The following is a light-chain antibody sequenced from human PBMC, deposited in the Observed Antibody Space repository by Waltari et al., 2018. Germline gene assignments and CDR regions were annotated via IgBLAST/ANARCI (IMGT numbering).Light chain of an antibody. Sequence: EIVLTQSPGSLSSSPGERVTLSCRASQSVSRALAWYQQKPVQAARLLIFGASNRATGIPDRFSGSGSETDFSLTISRLEPEDFAVYYCQHYVRLPATFGRGTKVEIK. J-gene: IGKJ1*01. CDR3: QHYVRLPAT. CDR2: GAS. V-gene: IGKV3-20*01. CDR1: QSVSRA.